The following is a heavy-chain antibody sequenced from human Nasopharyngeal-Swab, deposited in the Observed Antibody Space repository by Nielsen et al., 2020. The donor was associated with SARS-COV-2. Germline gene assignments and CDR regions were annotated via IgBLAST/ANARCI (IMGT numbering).Heavy chain of an antibody. D-gene: IGHD2-15*01. J-gene: IGHJ4*02. CDR2: VSGSGGNT. V-gene: IGHV3-23*01. CDR1: GFTFRAFA. CDR3: TRCGGGCYSGRDY. Sequence: GGSLRLSCAASGFTFRAFAMSWFRRAPGKGLEWVSVVSGSGGNTYYADSVKGRFTISRDNSKNTLYLQMNSLRAEDTAVYYCTRCGGGCYSGRDYWGQGTLVTVSS.